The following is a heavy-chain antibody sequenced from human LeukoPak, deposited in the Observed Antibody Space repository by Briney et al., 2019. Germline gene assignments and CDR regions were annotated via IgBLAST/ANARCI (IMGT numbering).Heavy chain of an antibody. CDR1: GFTFSSYS. D-gene: IGHD1-26*01. J-gene: IGHJ3*02. CDR3: ARDPTSSWETAFDI. CDR2: ISSSSLYI. V-gene: IGHV3-21*01. Sequence: PGGSLRLSCAASGFTFSSYSMNWVRQAPGKGLEWVSSISSSSLYIYYADSVKGRFTISRDNAKNSLFLQMNSLRAEDTAAYYCARDPTSSWETAFDIWGQGTMVTVSS.